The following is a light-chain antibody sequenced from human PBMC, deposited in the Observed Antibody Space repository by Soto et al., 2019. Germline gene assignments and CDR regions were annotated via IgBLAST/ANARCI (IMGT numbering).Light chain of an antibody. Sequence: QSALTQAASVSGSPGQSITISCTGTSSDVGGYNYVSWYQQFPGKVPKLLIYNVSNRPSGVSNRFSGSKSGNTASLTISGLQAEDEADYFCTSSTSGSLYVFGTETKVTVL. V-gene: IGLV2-14*01. J-gene: IGLJ1*01. CDR1: SSDVGGYNY. CDR3: TSSTSGSLYV. CDR2: NVS.